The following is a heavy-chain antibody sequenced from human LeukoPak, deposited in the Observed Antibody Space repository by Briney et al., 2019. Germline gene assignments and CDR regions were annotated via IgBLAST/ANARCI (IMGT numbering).Heavy chain of an antibody. CDR1: GFTFSDYY. V-gene: IGHV3-11*01. CDR3: AREYSGYDMYYFDY. D-gene: IGHD5-12*01. J-gene: IGHJ4*02. CDR2: ISSSGSTI. Sequence: GGSLRLSCAASGFTFSDYYMSWIRQAPGKGLERVSYISSSGSTIYYADSVKGRFTISRDNAKNSLYLQMNSLRAEDTAVYYCAREYSGYDMYYFDYWGQGTLVTVSS.